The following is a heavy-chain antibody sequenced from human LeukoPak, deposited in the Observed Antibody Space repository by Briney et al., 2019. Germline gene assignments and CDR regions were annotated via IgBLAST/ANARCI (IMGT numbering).Heavy chain of an antibody. D-gene: IGHD6-13*01. CDR2: IKQDGSEK. V-gene: IGHV3-7*01. CDR3: ARITAAAGYFDY. Sequence: GGSLRLSCAASGFTFSSHWMSWVRQAPGKGLEWVANIKQDGSEKYYVDSVKGRFTISRDNAKNSLYLQMNSLRAEDTAVYYSARITAAAGYFDYWGQGTLVTVSS. J-gene: IGHJ4*02. CDR1: GFTFSSHW.